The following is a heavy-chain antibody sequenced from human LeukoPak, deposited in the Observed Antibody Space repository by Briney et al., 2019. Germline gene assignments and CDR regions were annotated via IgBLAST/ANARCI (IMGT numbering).Heavy chain of an antibody. V-gene: IGHV4-34*01. CDR2: INHSGST. J-gene: IGHJ3*02. D-gene: IGHD3-22*01. CDR3: ARGTFHSYYYDSSGRRAFDI. CDR1: GGSFSGYY. Sequence: PSETLSLTCAVYGGSFSGYYWSWIRQPPGKGLEWIGEINHSGSTNYNPSLKSRVTISVDTSKNQFSLKLSSVTAADTAVYYYARGTFHSYYYDSSGRRAFDIWGQGTMVTVSS.